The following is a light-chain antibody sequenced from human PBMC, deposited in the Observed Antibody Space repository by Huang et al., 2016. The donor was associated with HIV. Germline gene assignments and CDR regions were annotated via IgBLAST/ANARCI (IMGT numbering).Light chain of an antibody. J-gene: IGKJ2*01. V-gene: IGKV3-15*01. CDR3: QQYNKWPYT. Sequence: EVLMTQSPATLSVSPGDGVSLSCRAGESIGSDLAWYQQRPGQAPRLCIYGTSTRASGVPARFSGGGSGTDFTLTITSRQSEDFVIYFCQQYNKWPYTFGLGTKLEIK. CDR2: GTS. CDR1: ESIGSD.